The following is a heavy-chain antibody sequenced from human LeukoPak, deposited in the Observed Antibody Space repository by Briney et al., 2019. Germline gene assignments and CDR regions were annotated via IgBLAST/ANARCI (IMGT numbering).Heavy chain of an antibody. D-gene: IGHD3-22*01. CDR1: GGSISDDY. CDR2: IHYSGTT. Sequence: PSETLSLTCTVSGGSISDDYWSWLRQPPGKGLEWIAYIHYSGTTNYNPSLKSRVTISIDTSKKQFSLKVSSVTAADTAVYYCARRFTLYYYDSSGYYPFDYWGQGTLVTVSS. CDR3: ARRFTLYYYDSSGYYPFDY. J-gene: IGHJ4*02. V-gene: IGHV4-59*01.